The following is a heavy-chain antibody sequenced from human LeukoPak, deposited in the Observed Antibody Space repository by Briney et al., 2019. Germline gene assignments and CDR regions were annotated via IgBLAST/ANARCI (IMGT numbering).Heavy chain of an antibody. CDR1: GFTFSSYG. CDR2: ISYDGSNK. J-gene: IGHJ6*02. CDR3: AKDKGRYFDQSYGMDV. Sequence: GGSLRLSCAASGFTFSSYGMHWVRQAPGKGLEWVAVISYDGSNKYYADSVKGRFTISRDNPKNTLYLQMNSLRTEDTAVYYCAKDKGRYFDQSYGMDVWGQGTTVTVSS. V-gene: IGHV3-30*18. D-gene: IGHD3-9*01.